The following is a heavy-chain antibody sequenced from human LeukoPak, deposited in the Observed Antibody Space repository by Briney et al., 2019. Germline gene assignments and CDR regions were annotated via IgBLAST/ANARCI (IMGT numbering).Heavy chain of an antibody. CDR3: ATKYCSGGSCYHYWYFDL. CDR2: ISSSGSPI. V-gene: IGHV3-48*03. J-gene: IGHJ2*01. D-gene: IGHD2-15*01. CDR1: GFSFSSYE. Sequence: SGGSLRLSCADSGFSFSSYEMNWVRQAPGKGLEWISYISSSGSPIYYADSVEGRFTISRDNAKNSLYLQMNSLRAEDTAVYYCATKYCSGGSCYHYWYFDLWGRGTLVTVSS.